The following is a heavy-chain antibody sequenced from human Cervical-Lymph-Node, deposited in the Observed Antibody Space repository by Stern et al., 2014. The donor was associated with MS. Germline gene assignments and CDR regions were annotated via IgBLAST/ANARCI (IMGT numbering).Heavy chain of an antibody. J-gene: IGHJ4*02. CDR1: GGTFTSYV. CDR3: ARSRATAPNDPYYFDY. Sequence: QVQLVQSGAEVKKPGSSVRVSCMASGGTFTSYVLSWVRQAPGQGLEWMGGIIPKSGPAYYAQKFQGRLTVIADQSTSTAYMELSSLTSEDTAVYYCARSRATAPNDPYYFDYWGQGTLVTVSS. V-gene: IGHV1-69*12. CDR2: IIPKSGPA. D-gene: IGHD2-21*01.